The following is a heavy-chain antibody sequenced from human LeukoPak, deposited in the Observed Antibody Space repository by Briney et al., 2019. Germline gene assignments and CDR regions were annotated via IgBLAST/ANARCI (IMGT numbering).Heavy chain of an antibody. Sequence: GGSLRLSCAASGFTFSRYGMHWVRQAPDKGLEWVAVIWYDGSNQYYADSVKGRFTISRDNSRNTLYLQMNSLRAEDTAVYYCAKDAPPDYYDSSGFYDYWGQGTLVTVSS. CDR2: IWYDGSNQ. CDR3: AKDAPPDYYDSSGFYDY. CDR1: GFTFSRYG. J-gene: IGHJ4*02. V-gene: IGHV3-30*02. D-gene: IGHD3-22*01.